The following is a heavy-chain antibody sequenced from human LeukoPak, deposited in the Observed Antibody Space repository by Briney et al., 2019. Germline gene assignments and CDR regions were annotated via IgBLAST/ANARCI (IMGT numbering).Heavy chain of an antibody. V-gene: IGHV1-2*02. CDR3: ARDRPLDADDYYGFYYFDY. CDR1: GYTFTGYY. Sequence: ASVKVSCKASGYTFTGYYMHWVRQAPGQGLEWMGWINPNSGGTIHAQKFQGRVTMTRDTSISTAYMELSRLRSDDTAVYYCARDRPLDADDYYGFYYFDYWGPGTLVTVSS. J-gene: IGHJ4*02. D-gene: IGHD3-10*01. CDR2: INPNSGGT.